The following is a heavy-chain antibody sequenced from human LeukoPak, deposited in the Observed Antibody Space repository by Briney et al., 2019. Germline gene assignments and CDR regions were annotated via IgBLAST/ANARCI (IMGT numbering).Heavy chain of an antibody. Sequence: SETPSLTCTVYGGSVSSVTYYWHWIRQPPGKGLEWIGYISYSGTTNYNPSVKSRVTISVDTSKNQFSLKLSSVTAADTAVYYCARDGDYWGQGTLVTVSS. CDR1: GGSVSSVTYY. CDR2: ISYSGTT. CDR3: ARDGDY. V-gene: IGHV4-61*01. J-gene: IGHJ4*02.